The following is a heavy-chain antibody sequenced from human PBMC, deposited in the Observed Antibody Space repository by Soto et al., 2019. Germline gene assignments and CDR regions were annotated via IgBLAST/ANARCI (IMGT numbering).Heavy chain of an antibody. CDR2: IYYSGST. Sequence: QLQLQESGPGLVKPSETLSLTCTVSGGSISSRGYYWGWIRQPPGKGLEWIGTIYYSGSTYYNPSLKCRVTISVDTSKNQFSLKLSSVTAADTAVYYCATSNWFDPWGQGTLVTVSS. CDR1: GGSISSRGYY. CDR3: ATSNWFDP. V-gene: IGHV4-39*01. J-gene: IGHJ5*02.